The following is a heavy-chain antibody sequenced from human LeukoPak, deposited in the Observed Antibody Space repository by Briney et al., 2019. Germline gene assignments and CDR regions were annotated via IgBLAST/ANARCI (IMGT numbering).Heavy chain of an antibody. Sequence: PGGSLRLSCAASGFTVSSNYMSWVRQAPGKGLEWVSVIYSGGSTYYADSVKGRFTISRDNSKNTLYLQMNSLRAEDTAVYYCAKCRHYYDSSGYLDYWGQGTLVTVSS. CDR3: AKCRHYYDSSGYLDY. CDR1: GFTVSSNY. CDR2: IYSGGST. D-gene: IGHD3-22*01. V-gene: IGHV3-66*01. J-gene: IGHJ4*02.